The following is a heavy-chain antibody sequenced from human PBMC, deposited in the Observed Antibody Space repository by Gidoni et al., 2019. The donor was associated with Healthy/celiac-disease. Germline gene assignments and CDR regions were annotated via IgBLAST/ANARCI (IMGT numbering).Heavy chain of an antibody. Sequence: EVQLVESGGGLVQPGRSLRLSCAASGFTFDDYAMHWVRQAPGKGLEWVSGISWNSGSIGYADSVKGRFTISRDNAKNSLYLQMNSLRAEDTALYYCAKEPAPSGSSQDYWGQGTLVTVSS. CDR3: AKEPAPSGSSQDY. D-gene: IGHD1-26*01. J-gene: IGHJ4*02. CDR2: ISWNSGSI. CDR1: GFTFDDYA. V-gene: IGHV3-9*01.